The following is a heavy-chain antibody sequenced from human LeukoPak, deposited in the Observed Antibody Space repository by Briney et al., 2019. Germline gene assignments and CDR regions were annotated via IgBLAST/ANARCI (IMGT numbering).Heavy chain of an antibody. CDR3: ARRENYYDSSGYYVTFDI. CDR1: GGSISSSSYY. J-gene: IGHJ3*02. V-gene: IGHV4-39*01. CDR2: IYYSGST. D-gene: IGHD3-22*01. Sequence: SETLSLTCTVSGGSISSSSYYWGWIRQPPGKGLEWIGCIYYSGSTYYNPSLKSRVTISVDTSKNQFSLKLSSVTAADTAVYYCARRENYYDSSGYYVTFDIGGQGTMLTVS.